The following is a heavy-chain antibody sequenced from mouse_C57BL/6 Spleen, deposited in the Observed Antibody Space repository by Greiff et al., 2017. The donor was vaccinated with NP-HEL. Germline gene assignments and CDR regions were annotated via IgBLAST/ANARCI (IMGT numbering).Heavy chain of an antibody. CDR1: GYTFTSYW. CDR2: IYPGSGST. CDR3: ARGEVGFAY. J-gene: IGHJ3*01. V-gene: IGHV1-55*01. Sequence: QVHVKQSGAELVKPGASVKMSCKASGYTFTSYWITWVKQRPGQGLEWIGDIYPGSGSTNYNEKFKSKATLTVDTSSSTAYMQLSSLTSEDSAVYYCARGEVGFAYWGQGTLVTVSA.